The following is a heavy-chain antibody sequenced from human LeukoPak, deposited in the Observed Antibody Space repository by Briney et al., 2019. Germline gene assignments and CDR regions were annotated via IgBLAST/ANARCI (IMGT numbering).Heavy chain of an antibody. J-gene: IGHJ4*02. V-gene: IGHV3-20*04. CDR2: INWNGGST. CDR3: ARTPTLYSYGYIYFDY. Sequence: PGGSLRLSCAASGFTFDDYGMSWVRQAPGKGLEWVSGINWNGGSTGYADSVKGRFTISRDNAKNSLYLQMNSLRAEDTALYYCARTPTLYSYGYIYFDYWGQGTLVTVSS. D-gene: IGHD5-18*01. CDR1: GFTFDDYG.